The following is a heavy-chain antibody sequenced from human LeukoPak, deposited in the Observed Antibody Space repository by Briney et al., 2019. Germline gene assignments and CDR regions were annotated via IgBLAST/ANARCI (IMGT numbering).Heavy chain of an antibody. CDR1: GFTFSSYG. D-gene: IGHD3-16*01. V-gene: IGHV3-30*03. CDR3: ARVISLWYYFDY. CDR2: ISYDGSNK. J-gene: IGHJ4*02. Sequence: GGSLRLSCAASGFTFSSYGMHWVRQAPGKGLEWVAVISYDGSNKYYADSVKGRFTISRDNSKNTLYLQMNSLRAEDTAVYYCARVISLWYYFDYWGQGTLVTVSS.